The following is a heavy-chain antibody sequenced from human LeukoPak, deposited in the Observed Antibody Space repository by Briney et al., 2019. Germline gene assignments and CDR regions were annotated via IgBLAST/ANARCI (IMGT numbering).Heavy chain of an antibody. V-gene: IGHV1-18*01. J-gene: IGHJ4*02. CDR3: AKPNVVYYYASGSYYPFDY. D-gene: IGHD3-10*01. CDR2: ISAYNGNT. Sequence: RWASVKVSCKASGYTFTSYGISWVRQAPGQGLEWMGWISAYNGNTTYAQELQGRVTMTTDTSTSTAYMELRSLRSDDTAVYYCAKPNVVYYYASGSYYPFDYWGQGTLVTVSS. CDR1: GYTFTSYG.